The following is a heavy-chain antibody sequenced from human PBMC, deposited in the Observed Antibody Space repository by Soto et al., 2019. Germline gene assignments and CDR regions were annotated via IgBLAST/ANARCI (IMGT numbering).Heavy chain of an antibody. D-gene: IGHD3-22*01. CDR1: GGSISSGGYY. CDR2: IYYSGST. CDR3: ARGDRYYYYYGMDV. J-gene: IGHJ6*02. V-gene: IGHV4-31*03. Sequence: SETLSLTCTVSGGSISSGGYYWSWIRQHPGKGLEWIGYIYYSGSTYYNPSLKSRVTISVDTSKNQFSLKLSSVTAADTAVYYCARGDRYYYYYGMDVWGQGTTVTVSS.